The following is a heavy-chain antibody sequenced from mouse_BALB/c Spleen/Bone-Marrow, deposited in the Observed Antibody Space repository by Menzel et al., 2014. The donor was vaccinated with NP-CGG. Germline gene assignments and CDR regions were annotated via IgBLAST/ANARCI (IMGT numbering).Heavy chain of an antibody. V-gene: IGHV14-3*02. D-gene: IGHD2-1*01. CDR2: VDPANGNT. CDR3: ARRFGNSPRDSAMVN. Sequence: EVKLMESGADLVKPGASVKLSCTASGFNIKDTYIHWVKQRPEQGLEWIGRVDPANGNTKYAPKFQGKATITADTSSNTAYLRLSSLTSEDTAVYYCARRFGNSPRDSAMVNWGRGTPVTVSS. CDR1: GFNIKDTY. J-gene: IGHJ4*01.